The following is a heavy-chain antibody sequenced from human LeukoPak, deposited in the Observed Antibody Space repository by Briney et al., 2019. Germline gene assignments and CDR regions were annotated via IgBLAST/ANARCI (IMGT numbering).Heavy chain of an antibody. J-gene: IGHJ4*02. D-gene: IGHD4-11*01. V-gene: IGHV3-11*01. CDR2: ISSSGTTI. CDR3: ARPLRGYSNGPGGY. Sequence: PGGSLRLSCAGSGFIFSDYYMNWIRQAPGKGLEWVSYISSSGTTIYYAASVKGRFTISRDNAKNSLYLQMNSLRAEDTAVYYCARPLRGYSNGPGGYWGQGTLVTVSS. CDR1: GFIFSDYY.